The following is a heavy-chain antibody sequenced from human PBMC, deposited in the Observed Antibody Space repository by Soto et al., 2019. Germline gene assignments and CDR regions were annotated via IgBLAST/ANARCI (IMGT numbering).Heavy chain of an antibody. J-gene: IGHJ5*02. Sequence: QVQLVQSGAEVKKPGASVKVSCKASGYTFTSYVISWVRQAPGQGLEWMGWISAYNGNTNYAQKLQGRGTMTRDTSQSTDYMELRGLRSDETAVYYCAREGYGDYFGASWFAPWGQGTLVSVSS. CDR3: AREGYGDYFGASWFAP. D-gene: IGHD4-17*01. V-gene: IGHV1-18*01. CDR1: GYTFTSYV. CDR2: ISAYNGNT.